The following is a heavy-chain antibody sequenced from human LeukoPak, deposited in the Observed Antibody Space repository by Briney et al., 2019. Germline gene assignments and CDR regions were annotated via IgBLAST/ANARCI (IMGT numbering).Heavy chain of an antibody. CDR3: ARGYCSSTSCYTDDAFDI. J-gene: IGHJ3*02. CDR1: GCSISSGSYY. V-gene: IGHV4-61*02. Sequence: PSETLSLTCTVSGCSISSGSYYWSWIRQPAGKGLEWIGRIYASGSTNYNPSPKSRVTISVDTSKNQFSLKLSSVTAADTAVYYCARGYCSSTSCYTDDAFDIWGQGTMVTVSS. D-gene: IGHD2-2*02. CDR2: IYASGST.